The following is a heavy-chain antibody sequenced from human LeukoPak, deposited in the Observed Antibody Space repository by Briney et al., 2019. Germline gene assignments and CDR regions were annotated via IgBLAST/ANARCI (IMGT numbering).Heavy chain of an antibody. Sequence: SVKVSCKASGGTFSSYAISWVRQAPGQGLEWMGRINPILGIANYAQKFQGRVTITTDKSTSTAYMELSSLRSEDPAVYYCATSSGYSSGGYWGQGTLVTVSS. V-gene: IGHV1-69*04. CDR2: INPILGIA. CDR3: ATSSGYSSGGY. J-gene: IGHJ4*02. CDR1: GGTFSSYA. D-gene: IGHD5-18*01.